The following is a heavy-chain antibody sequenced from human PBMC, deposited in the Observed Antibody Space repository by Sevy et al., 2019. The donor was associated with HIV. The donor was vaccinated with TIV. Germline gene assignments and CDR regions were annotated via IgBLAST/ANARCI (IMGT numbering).Heavy chain of an antibody. Sequence: GESLKISCAASGFTFSYYDMNWVRQASGKGLEWVSSIRSGSSYIFYADSVKGRFTISRDNAKNSLYLQLNSLRAEDTAVYYCASPLNYYDSPSAYWGQGSLVTVSS. CDR2: IRSGSSYI. J-gene: IGHJ4*02. V-gene: IGHV3-21*04. D-gene: IGHD3-22*01. CDR3: ASPLNYYDSPSAY. CDR1: GFTFSYYD.